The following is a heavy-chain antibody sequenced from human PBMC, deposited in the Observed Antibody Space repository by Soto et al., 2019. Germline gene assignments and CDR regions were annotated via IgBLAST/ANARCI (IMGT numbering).Heavy chain of an antibody. V-gene: IGHV3-23*01. CDR3: SKAPSVAGDELYY. CDR1: GFTFSSYA. Sequence: GESLKISCAASGFTFSSYAMSWVRQAPGKGLEWVSAISGSGGSTYYADSVKGRFTISRDNSKNTLYLQMNSLRAEDTAVYYCSKAPSVAGDELYYWGQGTLVTVSA. D-gene: IGHD6-19*01. CDR2: ISGSGGST. J-gene: IGHJ4*02.